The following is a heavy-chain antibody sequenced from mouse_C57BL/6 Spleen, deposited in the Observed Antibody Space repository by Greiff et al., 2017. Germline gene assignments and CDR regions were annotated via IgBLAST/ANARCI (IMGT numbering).Heavy chain of an antibody. D-gene: IGHD1-1*01. Sequence: QVHVKQSGAELVKPGASVKMSCKASGYTFTSYWITWVKQRPGQGLEWIGDIYPGSGSTNYNEKFKSKATLTVDTSSSTAYMQLSSLTSEDSAVYSCAYYCYGRGGYFDYWGQGTTLTVSS. J-gene: IGHJ2*01. V-gene: IGHV1-55*01. CDR3: AYYCYGRGGYFDY. CDR1: GYTFTSYW. CDR2: IYPGSGST.